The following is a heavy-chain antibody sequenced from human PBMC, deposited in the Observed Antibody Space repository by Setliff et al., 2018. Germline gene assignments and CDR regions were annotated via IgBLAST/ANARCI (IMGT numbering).Heavy chain of an antibody. CDR1: GYTFTSYA. D-gene: IGHD3-22*01. J-gene: IGHJ4*02. Sequence: ASVKVSCKASGYTFTSYAMNWVRQAPGQGLEWMGWIHTNTGNPTYAQGFTGRFVFSLDTSVSTAYLQISSLKAEDTAVYYCARQPEGGYYDSSGYYGMAPYYFDYWGQGTLVTVSS. CDR3: ARQPEGGYYDSSGYYGMAPYYFDY. V-gene: IGHV7-4-1*02. CDR2: IHTNTGNP.